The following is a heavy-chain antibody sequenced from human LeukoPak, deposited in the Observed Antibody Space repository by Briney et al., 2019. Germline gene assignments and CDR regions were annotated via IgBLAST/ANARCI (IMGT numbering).Heavy chain of an antibody. Sequence: GGSLGLPCAASGFTFSSYGMHWVRQAPGKGLEWVAVIWYDGSNKYYADSVKGRLTISRDNSKNTLYLQMNSLRAEDTAVYYCARGRGSHDYWGQGTLVTVSS. J-gene: IGHJ4*02. CDR2: IWYDGSNK. V-gene: IGHV3-33*01. D-gene: IGHD6-13*01. CDR3: ARGRGSHDY. CDR1: GFTFSSYG.